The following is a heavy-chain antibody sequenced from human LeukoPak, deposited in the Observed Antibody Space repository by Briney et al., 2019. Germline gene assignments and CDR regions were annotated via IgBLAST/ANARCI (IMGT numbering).Heavy chain of an antibody. CDR3: ARHLGSGSYNNWFDP. D-gene: IGHD3-10*01. V-gene: IGHV4-59*08. Sequence: SETLSLTCTVSGSSISSYYWSWIRQPPGKGLEWIGYIYYSGSTNYNPSLKSRVTISVDTSKNQFSLKLSSVTAADTAVYYCARHLGSGSYNNWFDPWGQGTLVTVSS. CDR1: GSSISSYY. J-gene: IGHJ5*02. CDR2: IYYSGST.